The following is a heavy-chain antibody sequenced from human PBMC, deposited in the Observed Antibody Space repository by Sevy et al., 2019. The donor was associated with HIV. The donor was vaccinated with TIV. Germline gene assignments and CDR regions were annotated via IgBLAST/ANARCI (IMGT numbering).Heavy chain of an antibody. CDR3: ARGEHGYYDSSGYYPY. J-gene: IGHJ4*02. CDR1: GFTFSSYA. Sequence: GGSLRLSCAASGFTFSSYAMHWVRQAPGKGLEWVAVISYDGSNKYYADSVKARFTISRDNSKNTLYLQMNSLRAEGTAVYYCARGEHGYYDSSGYYPYWGQGTLVTVSS. CDR2: ISYDGSNK. V-gene: IGHV3-30-3*01. D-gene: IGHD3-22*01.